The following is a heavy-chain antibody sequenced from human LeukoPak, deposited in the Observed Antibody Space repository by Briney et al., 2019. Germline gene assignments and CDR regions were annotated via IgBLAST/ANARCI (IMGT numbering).Heavy chain of an antibody. D-gene: IGHD3-10*01. V-gene: IGHV1-69*10. Sequence: ASVKVSCKASGGTFSSYAISWVRQAPGQGVEGRGGIIPIFGIANYAQKFQGRVTITADKSTSIAYMELSSLRSEDTAVYYCARVIHYYGSGRERYYGMDVWGQGTTVTVSS. CDR1: GGTFSSYA. CDR3: ARVIHYYGSGRERYYGMDV. J-gene: IGHJ6*02. CDR2: IIPIFGIA.